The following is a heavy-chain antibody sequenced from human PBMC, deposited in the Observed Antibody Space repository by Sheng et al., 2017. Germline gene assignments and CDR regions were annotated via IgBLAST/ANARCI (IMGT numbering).Heavy chain of an antibody. CDR1: GGSFSGYY. Sequence: QVQLQQWGAGLLKPSETLSLTCAVYGGSFSGYYWSWIRQPPGKGLEWIGEINHSGSTNYNPSLKSRVTISVDTSKNQFSLKLSSVTAADTAVYYCASVSVYWYFDLWGRGTLVTVSS. CDR2: INHSGST. J-gene: IGHJ2*01. V-gene: IGHV4-34*01. CDR3: ASVSVYWYFDL.